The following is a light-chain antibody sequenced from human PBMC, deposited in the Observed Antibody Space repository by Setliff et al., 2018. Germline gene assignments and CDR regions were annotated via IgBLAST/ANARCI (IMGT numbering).Light chain of an antibody. CDR2: DVS. Sequence: QSALTQPASVSGSPGQSITISCTGTSSDVGGYNYVSWYQQHPGKAPKLMIYDVSKRPSGVSNRFSGSKSGNTASLTISGLQAEDEADYYCCSCTGFSYVFGSGTKVTVL. V-gene: IGLV2-14*01. CDR3: CSCTGFSYV. J-gene: IGLJ1*01. CDR1: SSDVGGYNY.